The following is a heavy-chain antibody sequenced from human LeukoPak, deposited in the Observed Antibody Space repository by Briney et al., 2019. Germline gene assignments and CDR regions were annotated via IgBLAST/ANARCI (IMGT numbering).Heavy chain of an antibody. D-gene: IGHD1-26*01. J-gene: IGHJ4*02. CDR3: ARQGGSPPLI. Sequence: SGTLSLTCAVSGGSIFSTNWWSWIRQPPGKGLEWIGSIYYSGSTYYNPSLKSRVTISVDTSKNQFSLKLSSVTAADTAVYYCARQGGSPPLIWGQGTLVTVSS. V-gene: IGHV4-39*01. CDR2: IYYSGST. CDR1: GGSIFSTNW.